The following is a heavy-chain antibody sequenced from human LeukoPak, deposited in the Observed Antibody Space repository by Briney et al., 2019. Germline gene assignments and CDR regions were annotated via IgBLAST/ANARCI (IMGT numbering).Heavy chain of an antibody. CDR2: IIPLFGTS. CDR3: ARAAIAARPDF. CDR1: GDTFSGYS. D-gene: IGHD6-6*01. Sequence: ASVKVCCKASGDTFSGYSIKWVRQAPGLGLEWMGGIIPLFGTSKYAEKFQGRVTITADESSTTAYMQMHSLTSEDTAVYYCARAAIAARPDFWGQGTLVTVSS. J-gene: IGHJ4*02. V-gene: IGHV1-69*01.